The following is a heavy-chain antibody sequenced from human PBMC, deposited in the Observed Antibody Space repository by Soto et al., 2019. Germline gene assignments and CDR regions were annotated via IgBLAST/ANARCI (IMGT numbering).Heavy chain of an antibody. J-gene: IGHJ3*02. Sequence: SDTLSLTCAVSGGSLSRGGYSWSLIRQPPGKGLERSGYIYHIGSTYYNPSLKSRVTISVDRSKNQFSLKLSSVTAADTAVYYCARVVTYYYDSSGYYYGVGAFDIWGQGTMVTVSS. CDR2: IYHIGST. CDR1: GGSLSRGGYS. V-gene: IGHV4-30-2*01. D-gene: IGHD3-22*01. CDR3: ARVVTYYYDSSGYYYGVGAFDI.